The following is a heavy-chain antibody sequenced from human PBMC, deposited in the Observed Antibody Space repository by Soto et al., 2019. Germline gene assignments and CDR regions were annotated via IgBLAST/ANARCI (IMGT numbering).Heavy chain of an antibody. CDR2: IIPMFGTA. J-gene: IGHJ4*02. CDR1: GGTFSTYA. D-gene: IGHD5-18*01. V-gene: IGHV1-69*12. Sequence: QVQLVQSGAEVKKPESLVKVSCKAPGGTFSTYAISWVRQAPGQGLEWMGGIIPMFGTANYAQRCQDRVTITADESTNTGYMELSSLRSEATAVYFCASGIQLWLRRINNGYSGWGQGTLVTVSS. CDR3: ASGIQLWLRRINNGYSG.